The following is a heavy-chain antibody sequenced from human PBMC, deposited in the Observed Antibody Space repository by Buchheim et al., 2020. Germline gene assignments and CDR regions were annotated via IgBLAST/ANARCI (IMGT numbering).Heavy chain of an antibody. V-gene: IGHV3-23*01. Sequence: EVQLLESGGGLVQPGGSLRLSCAASGFTFSSYAMSWVRQAPGKGLEWVSAISGSGGSTYYADSVKGRFTISRDNSKNTLYLQMNSLRAEDTAVYYCARSGFHWDYVWGSPNFDYWGQGTL. CDR3: ARSGFHWDYVWGSPNFDY. CDR2: ISGSGGST. J-gene: IGHJ4*02. CDR1: GFTFSSYA. D-gene: IGHD3-16*01.